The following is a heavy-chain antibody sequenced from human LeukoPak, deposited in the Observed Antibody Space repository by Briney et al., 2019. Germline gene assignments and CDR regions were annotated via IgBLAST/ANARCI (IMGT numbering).Heavy chain of an antibody. V-gene: IGHV3-30*18. J-gene: IGHJ4*02. D-gene: IGHD3-10*01. CDR1: GFTFSSYG. CDR2: ISYDGSNK. CDR3: AKDLWFGELGSPVFDY. Sequence: GGSLRLSCAASGFTFSSYGMHWVRQAPGKGLEWVAVISYDGSNKYYADSVKGRFTISRDNPKNTLYLQMNSLRAEDTAVYYCAKDLWFGELGSPVFDYWGQGTLVTVSS.